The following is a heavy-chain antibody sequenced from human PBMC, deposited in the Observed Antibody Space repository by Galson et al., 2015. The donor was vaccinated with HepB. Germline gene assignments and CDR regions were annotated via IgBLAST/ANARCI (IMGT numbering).Heavy chain of an antibody. V-gene: IGHV3-53*01. D-gene: IGHD3-3*01. CDR3: AREVTNNDFWNRNLGRFDP. CDR1: GFTVRGTY. J-gene: IGHJ5*02. CDR2: IDSGGDT. Sequence: SLRLSCAVSGFTVRGTYMSWVRQAPGKGLEWVSLIDSGGDTYYADSVKGRFSISRDSSKNKLYLQMNSLRVEDTAVYYCAREVTNNDFWNRNLGRFDPWGQGTLVTVSS.